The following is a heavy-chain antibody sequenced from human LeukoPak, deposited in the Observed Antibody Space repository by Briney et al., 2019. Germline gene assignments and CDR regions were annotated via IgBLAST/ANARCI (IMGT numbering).Heavy chain of an antibody. CDR2: IYYSGST. D-gene: IGHD2-2*01. CDR3: ARFLGYCSSTSCYGESGMDV. CDR1: GGSFSGYY. V-gene: IGHV4-59*01. Sequence: PSETLSLTCAVYGGSFSGYYWSWIRQPPGKGLEWIGYIYYSGSTNYNPSLKSRVTISVDTSKNQFSLKLSSVTAADTAVYYCARFLGYCSSTSCYGESGMDVWGQGTTVTVSS. J-gene: IGHJ6*02.